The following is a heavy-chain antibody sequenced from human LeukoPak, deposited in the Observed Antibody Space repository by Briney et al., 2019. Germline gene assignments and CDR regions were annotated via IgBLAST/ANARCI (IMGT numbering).Heavy chain of an antibody. V-gene: IGHV1-2*02. CDR1: GSTFTGYY. CDR3: AREHYDSSGDASNWFDP. CDR2: INPNSGGT. Sequence: ASVTLSCTASGSTFTGYYMLWERQAAGQGLEWLGWINPNSGGTNYARKFQGRVTMTRDTSISTAYMELSRLRSDDTAVYYCAREHYDSSGDASNWFDPWGQGPLVTASS. D-gene: IGHD3-22*01. J-gene: IGHJ5*02.